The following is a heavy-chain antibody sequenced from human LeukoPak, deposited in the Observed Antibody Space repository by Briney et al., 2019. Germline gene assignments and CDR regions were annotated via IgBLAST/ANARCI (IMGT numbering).Heavy chain of an antibody. CDR1: GVSISSGNYY. CDR3: KKGSPSYYGMDV. D-gene: IGHD6-13*01. Sequence: PSQTLSLTCTVSGVSISSGNYYWGWIRQHPGKGLEWIGNIYYSGSTYYNPSLKSRVTISVDESKNQFSLKLSSVTSADTAVYYCKKGSPSYYGMDVWGQGTTITVSS. V-gene: IGHV4-31*06. CDR2: IYYSGST. J-gene: IGHJ6*02.